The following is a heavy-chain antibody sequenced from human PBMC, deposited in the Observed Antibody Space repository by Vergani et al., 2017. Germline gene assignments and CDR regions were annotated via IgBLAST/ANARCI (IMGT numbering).Heavy chain of an antibody. CDR1: GTSISGSSDY. V-gene: IGHV3-23*01. D-gene: IGHD5-18*01. CDR3: AELYGDDGYSPF. J-gene: IGHJ4*02. CDR2: ISGHDHRT. Sequence: LQLQESGPGLLKPSETLSLTCSVSGTSISGSSDYWGWIRQPPGKGLEWVSGISGHDHRTLYADSVKGRFIISRDDSKNTLYLQMSSLRVEDTAIYYCAELYGDDGYSPFWGQGTLVTVSS.